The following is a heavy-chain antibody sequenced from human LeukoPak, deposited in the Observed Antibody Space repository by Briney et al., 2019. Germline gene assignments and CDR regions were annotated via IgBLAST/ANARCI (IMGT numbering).Heavy chain of an antibody. J-gene: IGHJ5*02. D-gene: IGHD1-26*01. V-gene: IGHV3-23*01. Sequence: GGSLRLSCAASGFTFSSYAMSWVRQAPGKGLEWVSAISGSGGSTYYADSVKGRFTISRDNSKNTLYLQMSSLRADDAAVYYCAKGGHFSCFDPWGQGTLVTVSS. CDR2: ISGSGGST. CDR1: GFTFSSYA. CDR3: AKGGHFSCFDP.